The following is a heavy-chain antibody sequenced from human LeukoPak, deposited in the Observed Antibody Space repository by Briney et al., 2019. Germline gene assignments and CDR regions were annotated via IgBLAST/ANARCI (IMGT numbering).Heavy chain of an antibody. Sequence: GGSLRLSCAASGFTVSSNYMSWVRQAPGKGLEWVSVIYSGGGTYYADSVKGRFTISRDNSKNTLYLQMNSLRAEDTAVYYCARDSTYYDILTGLSSRGGFDPWGQGTLVTVSS. D-gene: IGHD3-9*01. V-gene: IGHV3-66*02. CDR1: GFTVSSNY. J-gene: IGHJ5*02. CDR3: ARDSTYYDILTGLSSRGGFDP. CDR2: IYSGGGT.